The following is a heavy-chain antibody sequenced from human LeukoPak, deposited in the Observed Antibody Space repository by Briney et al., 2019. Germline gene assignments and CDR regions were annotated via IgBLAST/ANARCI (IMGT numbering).Heavy chain of an antibody. CDR2: ISGDGKDR. CDR1: GFTFSSYG. Sequence: GGSLRLSCAASGFTFSSYGMSWVRQAPGKGLQWVSAISGDGKDRDYPDSVKGRFTVSRDNSKNTLYLQMNSLRAEDTAVYYCASTTRGGTYYYYMDVWGKGTTVTVSS. D-gene: IGHD1-1*01. J-gene: IGHJ6*03. CDR3: ASTTRGGTYYYYMDV. V-gene: IGHV3-23*01.